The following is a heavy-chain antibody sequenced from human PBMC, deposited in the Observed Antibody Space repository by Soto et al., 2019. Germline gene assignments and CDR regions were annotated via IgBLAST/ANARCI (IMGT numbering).Heavy chain of an antibody. Sequence: SVKVSCKASGYTFTSYYMHWVRQAPVQGLEWMGIINPSGGSTSYAQKFQGRVTMTRDTSTSTVYMELSSLRSEDTAVYYCARAYYYDSSGYAPAFDIWGQGTMVTVSS. D-gene: IGHD3-22*01. CDR1: GYTFTSYY. CDR2: INPSGGST. J-gene: IGHJ3*02. CDR3: ARAYYYDSSGYAPAFDI. V-gene: IGHV1-46*01.